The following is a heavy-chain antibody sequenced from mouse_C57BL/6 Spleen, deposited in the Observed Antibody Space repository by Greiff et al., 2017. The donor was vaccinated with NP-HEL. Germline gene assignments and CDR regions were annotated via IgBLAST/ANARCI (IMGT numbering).Heavy chain of an antibody. CDR2: ISYDGSN. D-gene: IGHD1-1*01. V-gene: IGHV3-6*01. CDR3: ARDHGYFDY. Sequence: DVQLQESGPGLVKPSQSLSLTCSVSGYSITSGYYWNWIRQFPGNKLEWMGYISYDGSNNYNPSLKNRISITRDTSKNQFFLKLHSVTTEDTATYYCARDHGYFDYWGQGTTLTVSS. CDR1: GYSITSGYY. J-gene: IGHJ2*01.